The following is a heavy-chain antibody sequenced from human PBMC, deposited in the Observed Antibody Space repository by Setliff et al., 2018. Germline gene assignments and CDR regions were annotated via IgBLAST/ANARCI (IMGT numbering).Heavy chain of an antibody. J-gene: IGHJ4*02. CDR3: ASSSGGNYEAYFDY. V-gene: IGHV3-30*04. CDR2: ISYDGTIT. Sequence: PGGSLRLSCAASGFLYSNNAFHWVRQTPGKGLEWVAVISYDGTITHYVDSVKGRFSISRDNSQNTLYLQMNSQSPEDTALYYCASSSGGNYEAYFDYWGQGTLVTVSS. D-gene: IGHD2-15*01. CDR1: GFLYSNNA.